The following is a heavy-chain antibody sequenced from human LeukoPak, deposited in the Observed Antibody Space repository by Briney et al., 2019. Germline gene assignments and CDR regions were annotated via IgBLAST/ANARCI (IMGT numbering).Heavy chain of an antibody. J-gene: IGHJ4*02. D-gene: IGHD3-10*01. CDR2: IRQDGSEK. CDR3: ARDTRRGVDY. Sequence: PGGSLRLSCAASGFTLSSSAMSWVRQAPGKGLEWVANIRQDGSEKYYVDSVKGRFTISRDNAKNSLYLQMNSLRAEDTAVYYCARDTRRGVDYWGQGTLVTVSS. CDR1: GFTLSSSA. V-gene: IGHV3-7*01.